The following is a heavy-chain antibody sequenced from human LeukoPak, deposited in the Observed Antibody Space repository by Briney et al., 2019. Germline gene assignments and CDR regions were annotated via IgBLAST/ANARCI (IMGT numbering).Heavy chain of an antibody. V-gene: IGHV4-61*02. Sequence: SQTLSLTCTVSGGSISSGSYYWSWIRQPAGKGLEWIGRIYTSGSTNYNPSLKSRVTISVDTSKNQFSLKLSSVTAADTAVYYCARDFRNCGGDCYSSWYFDLWGRGTLVTVSS. J-gene: IGHJ2*01. CDR2: IYTSGST. D-gene: IGHD2-21*02. CDR3: ARDFRNCGGDCYSSWYFDL. CDR1: GGSISSGSYY.